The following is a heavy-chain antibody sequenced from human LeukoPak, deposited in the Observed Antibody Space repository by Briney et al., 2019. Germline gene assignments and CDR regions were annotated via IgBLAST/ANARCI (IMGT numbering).Heavy chain of an antibody. CDR1: GYSFTSYW. J-gene: IGHJ5*02. V-gene: IGHV5-10-1*01. CDR2: SDPSGSYT. D-gene: IGHD3-22*01. Sequence: GESLQISCKGSGYSFTSYWISWVRQMPGKGLEWMGRSDPSGSYTNYSPSFQGHVTISADKSISTAYLQWSSLKASDTAMYYCAREAGGYDSSGYTRPRGWFDPWGQGTLVTVSS. CDR3: AREAGGYDSSGYTRPRGWFDP.